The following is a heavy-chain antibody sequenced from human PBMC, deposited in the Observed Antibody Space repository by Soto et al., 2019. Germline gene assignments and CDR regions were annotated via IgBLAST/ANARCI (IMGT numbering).Heavy chain of an antibody. CDR1: GFSLSTSGVG. D-gene: IGHD3-16*01. CDR3: AHLVVAWITYYFDS. CDR2: IYWDDDK. Sequence: QITLKESGPTLVKPTQTLTLTCTFSGFSLSTSGVGVGWIRQPPGKALEWLTFIYWDDDKRNSPFLKSRLTITQDTSNNQLVVTMTNMDSVDTAAYHCAHLVVAWITYYFDSWGQGTLVTVSS. J-gene: IGHJ4*02. V-gene: IGHV2-5*02.